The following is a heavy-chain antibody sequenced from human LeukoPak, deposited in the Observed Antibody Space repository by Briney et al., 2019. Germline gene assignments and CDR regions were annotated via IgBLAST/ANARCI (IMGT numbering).Heavy chain of an antibody. D-gene: IGHD6-19*01. Sequence: KPSETLSLTCAVYGGSFSGYYWSWIRQPPGKGLEWIGEINHSGSTNYNPSLKSRVTILVDTSKNQFSLKLSSVTAADTAVYYCARGPARGIAVTRYWGQGTLVTVSS. CDR2: INHSGST. CDR3: ARGPARGIAVTRY. J-gene: IGHJ4*02. CDR1: GGSFSGYY. V-gene: IGHV4-34*01.